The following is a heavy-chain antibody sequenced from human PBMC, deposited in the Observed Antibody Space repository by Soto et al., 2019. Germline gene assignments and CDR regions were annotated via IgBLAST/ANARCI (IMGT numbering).Heavy chain of an antibody. J-gene: IGHJ3*02. Sequence: LRLSCAASGFTFSSYWMSWVRQAPGKGLEWVANIKQDGSEKYYVDSVKGRFTISRDNAKNSLYLQMNSLRAEDTAVYYCARVMITMIVVVITHDAFDIWGQGTMVTVSS. CDR2: IKQDGSEK. CDR1: GFTFSSYW. D-gene: IGHD3-22*01. CDR3: ARVMITMIVVVITHDAFDI. V-gene: IGHV3-7*01.